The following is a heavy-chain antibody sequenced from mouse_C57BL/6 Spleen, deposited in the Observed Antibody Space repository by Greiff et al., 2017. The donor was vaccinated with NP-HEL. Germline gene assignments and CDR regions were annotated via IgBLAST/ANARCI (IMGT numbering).Heavy chain of an antibody. J-gene: IGHJ2*01. CDR3: ARGTVVARDY. Sequence: QVQLQQPGAELVRPGSSVKLSCKASGYTFTSYWMDWVKQRPGKGLEWIGNIYPSDSETHYNQKFKDKATLTVDKSSSTAYLQLSSLTSECSAVYYCARGTVVARDYWGQGTTLTVSS. V-gene: IGHV1-61*01. D-gene: IGHD1-1*01. CDR2: IYPSDSET. CDR1: GYTFTSYW.